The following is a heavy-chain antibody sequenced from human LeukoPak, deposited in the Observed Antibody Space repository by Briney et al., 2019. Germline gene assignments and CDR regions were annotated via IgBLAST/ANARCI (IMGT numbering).Heavy chain of an antibody. D-gene: IGHD1-14*01. CDR2: VSSGGGTI. J-gene: IGHJ4*02. CDR1: GFSFSDYD. V-gene: IGHV3-48*02. CDR3: AGSNRKYYFDY. Sequence: GGSLSLSCAASGFSFSDYDMNWVRQTPGKGLEWLSYVSSGGGTIYYADSVKGRFTISRDNGKDSLYLQMNSLRDEDTAVYYCAGSNRKYYFDYWGQGTLVTVSS.